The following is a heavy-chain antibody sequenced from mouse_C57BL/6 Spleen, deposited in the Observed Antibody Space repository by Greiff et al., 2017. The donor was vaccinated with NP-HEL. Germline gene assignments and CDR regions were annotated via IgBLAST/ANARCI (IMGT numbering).Heavy chain of an antibody. Sequence: QVQLQQPGAELVMPGASVKLSCKASGYTFTSYWMHWVKQRPGQGLEWIGEIDPSDSYTNYNQKFKGKSTLTVDKSSSTAYMQLSSLTSEDSAVYYCARRDYDYDEGRFAYWGQGTLVTVSA. V-gene: IGHV1-69*01. J-gene: IGHJ3*01. D-gene: IGHD2-4*01. CDR2: IDPSDSYT. CDR3: ARRDYDYDEGRFAY. CDR1: GYTFTSYW.